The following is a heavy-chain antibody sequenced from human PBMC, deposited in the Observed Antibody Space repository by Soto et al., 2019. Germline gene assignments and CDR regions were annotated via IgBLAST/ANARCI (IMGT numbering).Heavy chain of an antibody. D-gene: IGHD1-26*01. J-gene: IGHJ6*02. V-gene: IGHV1-69*12. CDR1: GGTFSSYA. CDR2: IIPIFGTA. CDR3: ARGGSNGYYYYYGMDV. Sequence: QVQLVQSGAEVKKPGSSVKVSCKASGGTFSSYAISWVRQAPGQGLEWMGGIIPIFGTANYAQKFQGRVTITADEPKSSADMELSSLRYEDTAVYYCARGGSNGYYYYYGMDVWGQGTTVTVSS.